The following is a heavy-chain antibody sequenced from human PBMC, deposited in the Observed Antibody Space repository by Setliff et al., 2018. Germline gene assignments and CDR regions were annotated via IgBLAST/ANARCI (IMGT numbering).Heavy chain of an antibody. J-gene: IGHJ4*02. Sequence: TSETLSLTCTVSGVSISSSTYYWGWIRQPPGKGLEWMGEINHSGSTNYNPSLKSRVTISVDTSKNQFSLKLSSVTAADTAVYYCARNNWHYADYWGQGTLVTVSS. CDR3: ARNNWHYADY. V-gene: IGHV4-39*07. D-gene: IGHD1-1*01. CDR2: INHSGST. CDR1: GVSISSSTYY.